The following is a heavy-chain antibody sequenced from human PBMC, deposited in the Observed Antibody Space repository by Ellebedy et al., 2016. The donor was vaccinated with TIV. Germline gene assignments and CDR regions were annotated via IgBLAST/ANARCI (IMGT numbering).Heavy chain of an antibody. Sequence: PGGSLRLSCAASGFTFSSYAMIWARQAPGKGLEWVSTISGSGGTTYYADSVKGRFTSSRDKSKKTLSLQMNSLRAEDTAMYYCAKDLDCSGGSCYDGLDYWGQGTLVTVSS. D-gene: IGHD2-15*01. CDR3: AKDLDCSGGSCYDGLDY. CDR1: GFTFSSYA. CDR2: ISGSGGTT. V-gene: IGHV3-23*01. J-gene: IGHJ4*02.